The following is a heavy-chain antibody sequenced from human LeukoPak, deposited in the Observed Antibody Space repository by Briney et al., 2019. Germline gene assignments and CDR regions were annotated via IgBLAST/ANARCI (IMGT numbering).Heavy chain of an antibody. CDR3: ARCITMVRGVIAPLDAFDI. Sequence: SVKVSCKASGYTFTGYYMHWVRQAPGQGLEWMGRIIPIFGTANYAQKFQGRVTITADESTSTAYMELSSLRSEDTAVYYCARCITMVRGVIAPLDAFDIWGQGTMVTVSS. D-gene: IGHD3-10*01. V-gene: IGHV1-69*13. CDR1: GYTFTGYY. CDR2: IIPIFGTA. J-gene: IGHJ3*02.